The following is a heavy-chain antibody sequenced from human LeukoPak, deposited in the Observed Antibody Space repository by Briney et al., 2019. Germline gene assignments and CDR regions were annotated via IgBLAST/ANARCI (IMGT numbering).Heavy chain of an antibody. CDR3: TRDFGRSSYHFDF. J-gene: IGHJ4*02. V-gene: IGHV3-7*01. CDR1: GFTFNGYW. Sequence: PGGSLRLSCAASGFTFNGYWMSWVRQAPGKGLEWVANIKHGGSEKYYGDSVRGRVTISRDNAENSLFLQMNRLRVEDTAVYYCTRDFGRSSYHFDFWGQGTLVTVSS. D-gene: IGHD3-3*01. CDR2: IKHGGSEK.